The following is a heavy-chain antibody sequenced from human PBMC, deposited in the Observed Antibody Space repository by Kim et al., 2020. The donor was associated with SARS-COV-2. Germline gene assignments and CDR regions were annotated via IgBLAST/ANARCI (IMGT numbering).Heavy chain of an antibody. CDR2: T. CDR3: ARDGEYGGVDY. D-gene: IGHD3-10*01. J-gene: IGHJ4*02. V-gene: IGHV1-18*01. Sequence: TNYAQKLQGRVTMTTDTSTSTAYMELRSLRSDDTAVYYCARDGEYGGVDYWGQGTLVTVSS.